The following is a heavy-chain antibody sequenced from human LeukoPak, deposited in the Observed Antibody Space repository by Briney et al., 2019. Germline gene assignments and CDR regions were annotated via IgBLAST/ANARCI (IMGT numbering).Heavy chain of an antibody. J-gene: IGHJ4*02. D-gene: IGHD1-26*01. CDR1: GFTFSSYA. CDR2: IYSGGST. V-gene: IGHV3-53*01. Sequence: PGGSLRLSCAASGFTFSSYAMSWVRQAPGKGLEWVSVIYSGGSTYYADSVKGRFTISRDNSKNTLYLQMNSLRAEDTAVYYCARGQWELLVLDYWGQGTLVTVSS. CDR3: ARGQWELLVLDY.